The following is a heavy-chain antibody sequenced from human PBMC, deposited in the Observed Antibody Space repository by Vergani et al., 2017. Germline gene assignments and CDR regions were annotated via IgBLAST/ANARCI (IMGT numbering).Heavy chain of an antibody. V-gene: IGHV1-3*01. J-gene: IGHJ4*02. Sequence: QVQLVQSGAEVKKPGASVKVSCKASGYTFTSYAMHWVRQAPGQRLEGMGWSNAGNGNTKYSQKFQGRGTITRDTSASTAYMELSSLRSEDTAVYYCARERKISSSSPGDYWGQGTLVTVSS. CDR2: SNAGNGNT. CDR3: ARERKISSSSPGDY. D-gene: IGHD6-6*01. CDR1: GYTFTSYA.